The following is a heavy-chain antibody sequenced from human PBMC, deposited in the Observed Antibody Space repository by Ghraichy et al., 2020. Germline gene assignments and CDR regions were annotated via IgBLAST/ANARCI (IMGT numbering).Heavy chain of an antibody. J-gene: IGHJ3*01. CDR3: AKDLTLPSSSSWSDAFDF. D-gene: IGHD6-13*01. V-gene: IGHV3-21*01. CDR2: LSSGGRYT. CDR1: GFTFNNYP. Sequence: GGSLRLSCAASGFTFNNYPLKWVRKAPGKGLEWLAYLSSGGRYTYYADSVKGRFTISRDNAKTSLCLQMHSLRVEDTAMYYCAKDLTLPSSSSWSDAFDFWGPGTVVPVSS.